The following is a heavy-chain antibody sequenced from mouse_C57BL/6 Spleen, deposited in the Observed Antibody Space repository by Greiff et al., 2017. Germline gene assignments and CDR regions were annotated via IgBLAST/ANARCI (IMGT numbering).Heavy chain of an antibody. CDR3: ARDYSVFAD. Sequence: VQLQQSGPVLVKPGASVKMSCKASGYTFTDYYMNWVKQSHGKSLEWIGVINPYNGGTSYNQKFKGKATLTVDKSSSTAYMELNSLTSEDSAVYYCARDYSVFADWGQGTLVTVAA. J-gene: IGHJ3*01. D-gene: IGHD1-1*01. V-gene: IGHV1-19*01. CDR2: INPYNGGT. CDR1: GYTFTDYY.